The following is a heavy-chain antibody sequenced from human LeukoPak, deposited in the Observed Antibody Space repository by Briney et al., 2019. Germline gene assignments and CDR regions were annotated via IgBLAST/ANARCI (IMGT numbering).Heavy chain of an antibody. CDR3: ARYAAVNDAFDV. J-gene: IGHJ3*01. D-gene: IGHD2-2*01. V-gene: IGHV5-51*01. CDR2: IFAGDADT. CDR1: GYSFTSYW. Sequence: GESLKISCKGSGYSFTSYWIGWVRQMPGKGLEWMGIIFAGDADTRYSPSFQGQVTISADKSISTAYLQWSSLKASDTAMYYCARYAAVNDAFDVWGQGTMVTVSS.